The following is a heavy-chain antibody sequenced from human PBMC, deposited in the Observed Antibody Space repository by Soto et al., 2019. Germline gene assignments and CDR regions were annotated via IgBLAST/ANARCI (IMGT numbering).Heavy chain of an antibody. J-gene: IGHJ6*02. CDR2: IYYSGST. CDR3: ARVHEGQRLGEYYYGMDV. V-gene: IGHV4-59*01. CDR1: GGSISSYY. D-gene: IGHD6-25*01. Sequence: SETLSLTCTVSGGSISSYYWSWIRQPPGKGLEWIGYIYYSGSTNYNPSLKSRVTISVDTSKNQFSLKLSSVTAADTAVYYCARVHEGQRLGEYYYGMDVWGQGTTVTVSS.